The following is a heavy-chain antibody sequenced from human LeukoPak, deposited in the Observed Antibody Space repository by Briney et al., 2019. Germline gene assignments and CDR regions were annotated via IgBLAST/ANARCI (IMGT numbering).Heavy chain of an antibody. CDR2: ISWNSGTI. J-gene: IGHJ4*02. Sequence: GGSLGLSCAGSGFIFNNYAMHWVRQPPGKGLEWVSGISWNSGTIDYADSVKGRFTISRDNAKNSLYLQMNSLRAEDTAIYYCTRVGYIDEGIDYWGQGTLVTVSS. D-gene: IGHD5-24*01. V-gene: IGHV3-9*01. CDR1: GFIFNNYA. CDR3: TRVGYIDEGIDY.